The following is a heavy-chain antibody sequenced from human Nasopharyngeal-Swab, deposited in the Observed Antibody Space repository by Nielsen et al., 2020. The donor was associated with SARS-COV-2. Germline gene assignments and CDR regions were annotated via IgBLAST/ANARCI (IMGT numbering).Heavy chain of an antibody. CDR3: ARGRTGVGY. V-gene: IGHV3-7*01. D-gene: IGHD7-27*01. CDR1: GFTFSSNW. Sequence: GESLKISCAASGFTFSSNWMNWVRQAQGKGLEWVAGIKQDGSEKYYVDSVKGRFTISRDNAKNSLYLQMNSLRAEDTAVYYCARGRTGVGYWGQGTLVTVSS. CDR2: IKQDGSEK. J-gene: IGHJ4*02.